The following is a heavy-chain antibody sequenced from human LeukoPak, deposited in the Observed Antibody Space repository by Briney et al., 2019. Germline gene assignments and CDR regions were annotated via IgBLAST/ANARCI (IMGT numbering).Heavy chain of an antibody. J-gene: IGHJ6*02. D-gene: IGHD5-18*01. CDR1: GFTFSSYW. Sequence: PGGSLRLSCAASGFTFSSYWMSWVRQAPGKGLKWMANIKQDGSVKYYVDSVKGRFTISRDNAMNSLYLQMNSLGAEDTAVYYCARDTAMVTSVDYYGMDVWGQGTTVTVSS. CDR3: ARDTAMVTSVDYYGMDV. V-gene: IGHV3-7*05. CDR2: IKQDGSVK.